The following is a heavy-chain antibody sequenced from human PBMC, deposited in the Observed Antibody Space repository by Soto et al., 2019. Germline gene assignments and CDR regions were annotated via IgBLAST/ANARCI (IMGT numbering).Heavy chain of an antibody. CDR3: ARVDRYCSGGSCYGHTYYYYGMDV. Sequence: PSETLSLTCTVSGGSISSYYWSWIRQPPGKGLEWIGYIYYSGSTNYNPSLKSRVTISVDTSKNQFSLKLSSVTAADTAVYYCARVDRYCSGGSCYGHTYYYYGMDVWGQGTTVTVSS. J-gene: IGHJ6*02. CDR1: GGSISSYY. V-gene: IGHV4-59*01. D-gene: IGHD2-15*01. CDR2: IYYSGST.